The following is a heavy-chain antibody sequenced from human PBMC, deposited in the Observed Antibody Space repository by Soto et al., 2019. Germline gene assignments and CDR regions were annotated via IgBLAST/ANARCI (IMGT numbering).Heavy chain of an antibody. D-gene: IGHD4-4*01. CDR2: INPNSGGT. CDR3: ARAQTPTESDC. J-gene: IGHJ4*01. Sequence: ASVNVSCKASGYTFTGYYMHWVRQAPGQGLEWMGWINPNSGGTNYAQKFQGWVTMTRDTSISTAYMELSRLRSDDTAVYYCARAQTPTESDCWGQGTLVTVSS. V-gene: IGHV1-2*04. CDR1: GYTFTGYY.